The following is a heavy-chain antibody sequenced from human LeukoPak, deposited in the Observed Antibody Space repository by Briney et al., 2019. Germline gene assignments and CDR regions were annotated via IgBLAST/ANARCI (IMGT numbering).Heavy chain of an antibody. J-gene: IGHJ6*03. V-gene: IGHV1-18*01. D-gene: IGHD1-7*01. CDR3: ARVGSRKLELRNDYYYYYMDV. Sequence: ASVKVSCKASGYTFTSYGISWVRQAPGQGLEWMGWISAYNGNTNYAQKLQGRVTMTTDTSTSTAYMELRSLRSDDTAVYYCARVGSRKLELRNDYYYYYMDVWGKGTTVTVSS. CDR2: ISAYNGNT. CDR1: GYTFTSYG.